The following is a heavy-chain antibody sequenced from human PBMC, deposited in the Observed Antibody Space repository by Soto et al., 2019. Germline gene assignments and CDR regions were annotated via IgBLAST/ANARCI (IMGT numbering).Heavy chain of an antibody. V-gene: IGHV3-66*01. CDR3: VKDEH. Sequence: EVRLVESGGGLVQPGGSLRLSCAVSGFSVSINHMHWIRQAPGKGLEWVSKISFDGSTFYADAVKGRFTISRDNSKNTVSLHMNILGAEDTAIYYCVKDEHWGPGTQVTVSS. CDR1: GFSVSINH. CDR2: ISFDGST. J-gene: IGHJ1*01.